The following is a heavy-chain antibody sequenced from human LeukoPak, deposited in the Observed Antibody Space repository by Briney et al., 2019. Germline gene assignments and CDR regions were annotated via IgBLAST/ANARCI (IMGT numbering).Heavy chain of an antibody. CDR1: GGSISSYY. J-gene: IGHJ4*02. CDR3: ARARFRYPSFDY. V-gene: IGHV4-59*01. Sequence: SETLSLTCTVSGGSISSYYWSWIRQPPGKGLEWIGYIYYSGSTNYNPSLKSRVTISVDTSKNQFSLKLSSVTAADTAVYYCARARFRYPSFDYWGQGTLVAVSS. D-gene: IGHD1-14*01. CDR2: IYYSGST.